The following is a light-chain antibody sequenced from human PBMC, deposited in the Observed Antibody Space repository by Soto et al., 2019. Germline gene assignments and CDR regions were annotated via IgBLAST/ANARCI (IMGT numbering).Light chain of an antibody. J-gene: IGLJ1*01. Sequence: QSLLTQPPSASGTPGQRVAISCSGASSNIGSTRANWYRQLPGTAPKLLIYSDNQRPSGVPDRFSGSKSGTSASLAISGLQSEDEADYYCAAWDNSLNGYVFGTGTKLTVL. CDR3: AAWDNSLNGYV. CDR1: SSNIGSTR. CDR2: SDN. V-gene: IGLV1-44*01.